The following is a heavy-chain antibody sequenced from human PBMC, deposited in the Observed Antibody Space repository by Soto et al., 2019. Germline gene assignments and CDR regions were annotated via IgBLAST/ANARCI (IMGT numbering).Heavy chain of an antibody. CDR2: IYYRGNA. V-gene: IGHV4-39*01. Sequence: QLQLQESGPGLVKPSETLALTCSVSDDSINSDKYYWGWIRQPPGKGLEWIGSIYYRGNAYYNPSLQTRVTIALDHSKSQFSLKLNSVTAADSAVYFCARLEGLATISYYFDFWGPGALVTVSS. CDR3: ARLEGLATISYYFDF. CDR1: DDSINSDKYY. D-gene: IGHD3-9*01. J-gene: IGHJ4*02.